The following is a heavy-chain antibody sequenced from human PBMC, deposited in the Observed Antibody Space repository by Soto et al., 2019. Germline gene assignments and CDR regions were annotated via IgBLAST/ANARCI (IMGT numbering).Heavy chain of an antibody. CDR3: ARVGSRDADNDVLAQ. D-gene: IGHD1-1*01. V-gene: IGHV1-69*06. Sequence: QVQAVQSGAEVKKPGSSVKTSCKASGRSFSSFHTSWVRQVPGQGVVWMGGVISAFGSVAYATKFHGRVTMTAVNSAGIVCIDLTSLTSEDTAISYCARVGSRDADNDVLAQWGPGTMVTFS. J-gene: IGHJ1*01. CDR2: VISAFGSV. CDR1: GRSFSSFH.